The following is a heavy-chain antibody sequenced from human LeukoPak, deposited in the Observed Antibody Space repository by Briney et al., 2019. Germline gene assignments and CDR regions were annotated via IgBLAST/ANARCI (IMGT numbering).Heavy chain of an antibody. CDR3: TRVSSSVTFDY. CDR2: IRSKAYGGTT. V-gene: IGHV3-49*03. D-gene: IGHD2-2*01. Sequence: GGSLRLSCTASGFTFGDYAMSWFRQAPGKGLEWVGFIRSKAYGGTTEYAASVKGRFTISRDDSKSIAYLQMDSLKTEDTAVYYCTRVSSSVTFDYWGQGTLVTVSS. J-gene: IGHJ4*02. CDR1: GFTFGDYA.